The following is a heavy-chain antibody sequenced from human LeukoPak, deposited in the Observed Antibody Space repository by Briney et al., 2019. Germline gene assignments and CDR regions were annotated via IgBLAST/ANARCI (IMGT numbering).Heavy chain of an antibody. CDR1: GFTFSSYA. CDR3: ARDTAAAGTHYFDY. V-gene: IGHV3-23*01. Sequence: GGSLRLSCAASGFTFSSYAMSWVRQAPGKGLEWVSAISGSGGSTYYADSVKGRFTISRDNSKNTLYLQMNSLRAEDTAVYYCARDTAAAGTHYFDYWGQGTLVTVSS. J-gene: IGHJ4*02. CDR2: ISGSGGST. D-gene: IGHD6-13*01.